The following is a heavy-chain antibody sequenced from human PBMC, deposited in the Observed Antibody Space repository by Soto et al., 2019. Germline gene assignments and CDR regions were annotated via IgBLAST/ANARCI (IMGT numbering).Heavy chain of an antibody. J-gene: IGHJ6*02. CDR3: ARDIVVVPAAMPGDSYYGMDV. V-gene: IGHV1-69*13. CDR2: IIPIFGTA. D-gene: IGHD2-2*01. Sequence: SVKVSCKASGGTFSSYAISWVRQAPGQGLEWMGGIIPIFGTANYAQKFQGRVTITADESTSTAYMELSSLRSEDTAVYYCARDIVVVPAAMPGDSYYGMDVWGQGTTVTVSS. CDR1: GGTFSSYA.